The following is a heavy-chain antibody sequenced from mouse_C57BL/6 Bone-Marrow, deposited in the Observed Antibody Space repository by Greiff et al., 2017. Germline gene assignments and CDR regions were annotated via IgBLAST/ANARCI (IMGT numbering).Heavy chain of an antibody. CDR2: IYPGDGDT. CDR3: ARFVYDYGSVYYYAMDY. J-gene: IGHJ4*01. D-gene: IGHD1-1*01. Sequence: VQRVESGPELVKPGASVKISCKASGYAFSSSWMNWVKQRPGKGLEWIGRIYPGDGDTNYNGKFKGKATLTADKSSSTAYMQLSSLTSEDSAVYFCARFVYDYGSVYYYAMDYWGQGTSGTVSS. CDR1: GYAFSSSW. V-gene: IGHV1-82*01.